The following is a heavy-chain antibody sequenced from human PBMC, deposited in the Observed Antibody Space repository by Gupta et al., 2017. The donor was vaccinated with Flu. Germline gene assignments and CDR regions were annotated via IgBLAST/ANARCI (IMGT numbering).Heavy chain of an antibody. D-gene: IGHD3-3*01. V-gene: IGHV3-33*01. J-gene: IGHJ3*01. Sequence: QVQLVESGGGVVQPGRSLSLSCAASGFIFSSYGMHWVRQAPGKGLGGVEVIWYNGGTKYYGDSVKGRFTISRDNSRDTLYLQMNSLRAEDTAVYYCARGVGDSWSGPLSAFDVWGQGTKVTVSP. CDR3: ARGVGDSWSGPLSAFDV. CDR1: GFIFSSYG. CDR2: IWYNGGTK.